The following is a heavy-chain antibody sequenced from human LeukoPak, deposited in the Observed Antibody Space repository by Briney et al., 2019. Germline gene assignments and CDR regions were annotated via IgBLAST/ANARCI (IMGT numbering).Heavy chain of an antibody. V-gene: IGHV3-23*01. CDR3: ARGYYYGSGSYQLAFDI. Sequence: GGSLRLSCAASGFTFSSYAMSWVRQAPGLGLEWVSAVTPSGGTTYFADSVKGRFTISRDNAKNSLYLQMNSLRAEDTAVYYCARGYYYGSGSYQLAFDIWGQGTMVTVSS. CDR2: VTPSGGTT. J-gene: IGHJ3*02. D-gene: IGHD3-10*01. CDR1: GFTFSSYA.